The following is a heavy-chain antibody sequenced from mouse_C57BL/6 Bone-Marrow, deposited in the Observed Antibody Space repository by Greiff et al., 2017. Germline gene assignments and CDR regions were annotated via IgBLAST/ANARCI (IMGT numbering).Heavy chain of an antibody. CDR2: IYPRSGNT. CDR3: ARSRDYGPPMDY. Sequence: VQLQQSGAELARPGASVKLSCKASGYTFTSYGISWVKQRTGQCLEWIGEIYPRSGNTYYNEKFKGKATLTADKSSSTAYMELRSLTSEDSAVYFCARSRDYGPPMDYWGQGTSVTVSS. J-gene: IGHJ4*01. V-gene: IGHV1-81*01. CDR1: GYTFTSYG. D-gene: IGHD1-1*01.